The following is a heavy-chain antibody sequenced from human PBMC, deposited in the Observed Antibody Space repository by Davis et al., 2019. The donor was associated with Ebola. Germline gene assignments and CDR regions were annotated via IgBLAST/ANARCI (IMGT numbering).Heavy chain of an antibody. D-gene: IGHD3/OR15-3a*01. CDR3: ASGDGRGRSYDMDV. CDR1: GLIFNNYW. Sequence: GESLKISCAASGLIFNNYWMSWIRQAPGKGPEWVAIIKEDGGGKYYVDSVKGRFTISRDNAKNSLFLEMNSLRAEDTAFYYCASGDGRGRSYDMDVWGQGTTVTVSS. CDR2: IKEDGGGK. V-gene: IGHV3-7*03. J-gene: IGHJ6*03.